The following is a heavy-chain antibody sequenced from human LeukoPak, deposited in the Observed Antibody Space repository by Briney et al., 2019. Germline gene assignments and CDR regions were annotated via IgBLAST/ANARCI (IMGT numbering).Heavy chain of an antibody. V-gene: IGHV1-69*05. CDR2: IIPIFGTA. J-gene: IGHJ6*03. Sequence: GSSVKVSCKASGGTFSSYAISWVRQAPAQGLEWMGGIIPIFGTANYAQKFQGRVTITTDESTSTAYMELSSLRSEDTAVYYCARGSGRNYYYYYMDVWGKGTTVTVSS. CDR3: ARGSGRNYYYYYMDV. CDR1: GGTFSSYA. D-gene: IGHD3-10*01.